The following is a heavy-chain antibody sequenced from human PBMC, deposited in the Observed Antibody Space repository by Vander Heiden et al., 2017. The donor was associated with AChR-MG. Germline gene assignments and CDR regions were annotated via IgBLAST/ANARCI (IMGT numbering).Heavy chain of an antibody. CDR2: IYYSGST. V-gene: IGHV4-30-4*01. D-gene: IGHD3-3*01. CDR1: GGSISSGDYY. J-gene: IGHJ4*02. CDR3: ARGGGYDFWSGYLDY. Sequence: QVQLQESGPGLVKPSQTLSLTCTVSGGSISSGDYYWSWIRQPPGKGLEWIGYIYYSGSTYYNPSLKSRVTISVDTSKNQFSLKLSSVTAADTAVYYCARGGGYDFWSGYLDYWGQGTLVTVSS.